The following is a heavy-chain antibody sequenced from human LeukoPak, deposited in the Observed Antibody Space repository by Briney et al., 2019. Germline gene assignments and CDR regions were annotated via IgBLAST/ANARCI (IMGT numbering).Heavy chain of an antibody. Sequence: PGGSLRLSCAASGFTFSRLGMQWVRQAPGKGLEGVAVIHNDGTQGQYADSVKGRFTISKANSQNTLYLQMNNLRDDDTAVYYCAKEGDEFRGYLDVWGKGTTVTVSS. CDR1: GFTFSRLG. CDR3: AKEGDEFRGYLDV. D-gene: IGHD3-16*01. CDR2: IHNDGTQG. V-gene: IGHV3-30*02. J-gene: IGHJ6*03.